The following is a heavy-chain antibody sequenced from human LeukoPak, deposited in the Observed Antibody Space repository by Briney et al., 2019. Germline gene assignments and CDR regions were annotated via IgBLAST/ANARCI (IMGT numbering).Heavy chain of an antibody. V-gene: IGHV4-34*01. CDR2: INHSGST. CDR1: GGSFSGYY. Sequence: SETLSLTCAVYGGSFSGYYWSWIRQPPGKGLEWTGEINHSGSTNYNPSLKSRVTISVDTSKNQFSLKLSSVTAADTAVYYCARFCSGGSCYPTLYYFDYWGQGTLVTVSS. CDR3: ARFCSGGSCYPTLYYFDY. J-gene: IGHJ4*02. D-gene: IGHD2-15*01.